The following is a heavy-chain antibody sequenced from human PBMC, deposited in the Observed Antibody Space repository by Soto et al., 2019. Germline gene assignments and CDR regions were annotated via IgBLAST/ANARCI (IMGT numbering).Heavy chain of an antibody. CDR1: GYTFTRYT. V-gene: IGHV1-3*01. J-gene: IGHJ5*02. CDR2: INPDNGNT. D-gene: IGHD2-15*01. Sequence: ASVKVSCKASGYTFTRYTMNWVRRAPGQRLEWMGWINPDNGNTKSSQKFQDRVIITRDTSASTAYMDLSSLRSEDTAVYYCARGIATGQLDPWGQGTLVTVSS. CDR3: ARGIATGQLDP.